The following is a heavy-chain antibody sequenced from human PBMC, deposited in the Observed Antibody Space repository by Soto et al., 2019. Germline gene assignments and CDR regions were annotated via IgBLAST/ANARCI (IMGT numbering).Heavy chain of an antibody. V-gene: IGHV1-3*01. J-gene: IGHJ4*02. CDR1: GYSLSNYI. CDR2: IHGGNGNT. Sequence: ASVKVSCKASGYSLSNYIMHWARQVPGQRLEWMGWIHGGNGNTKYSERFQGRVTLTSDTSAGTTYMELSGLRSEDTSVYYCARGMWDNLEVSCLDYWGQGTLVTVSS. D-gene: IGHD1-26*01. CDR3: ARGMWDNLEVSCLDY.